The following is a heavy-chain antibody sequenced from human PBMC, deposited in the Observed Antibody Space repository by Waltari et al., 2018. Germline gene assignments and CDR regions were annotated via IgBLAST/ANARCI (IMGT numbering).Heavy chain of an antibody. CDR1: EFKLSNSA. Sequence: DVRLSESGGGLAPPGGSLRLSCVASEFKLSNSALSWVRQAPGKGLEWVSALVRSGFGTHYADSVKGRFAISRDNAKNTLYLQMNSLRAEDTAVYYCAKCEMYDSGWCAFFRYWGQGTLVTVSS. CDR2: LVRSGFGT. J-gene: IGHJ4*02. V-gene: IGHV3-23*01. CDR3: AKCEMYDSGWCAFFRY. D-gene: IGHD6-19*01.